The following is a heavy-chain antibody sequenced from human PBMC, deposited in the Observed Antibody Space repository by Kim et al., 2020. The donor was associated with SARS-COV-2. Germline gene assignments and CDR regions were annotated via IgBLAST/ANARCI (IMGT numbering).Heavy chain of an antibody. D-gene: IGHD4-17*01. CDR2: IYPGDSDT. CDR3: ARQPSYGDYESNYYYGMDV. J-gene: IGHJ6*02. V-gene: IGHV5-51*01. CDR1: GYSFTSYW. Sequence: GESLKISCKGSGYSFTSYWIGWVRQMPGKGLEWMGIIYPGDSDTRYSPSFQGQVTISADKSISTAYLQWSSLKASDTAMYYCARQPSYGDYESNYYYGMDVWGQGTTVTVSS.